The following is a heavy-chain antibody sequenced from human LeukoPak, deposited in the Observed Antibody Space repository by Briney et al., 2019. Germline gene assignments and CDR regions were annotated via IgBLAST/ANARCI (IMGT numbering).Heavy chain of an antibody. CDR1: GGSISSYY. V-gene: IGHV4-59*01. J-gene: IGHJ3*02. D-gene: IGHD6-19*01. CDR3: ARVPQWLASNDAFDI. Sequence: SETLSLTCTVSGGSISSYYWSWIRQPPGKGLEWIGYIYYSGSTNYNPSRKSRFTISVDTSKNQFSLKLSSVTAADKAVYYCARVPQWLASNDAFDIWGQGTMVTVSS. CDR2: IYYSGST.